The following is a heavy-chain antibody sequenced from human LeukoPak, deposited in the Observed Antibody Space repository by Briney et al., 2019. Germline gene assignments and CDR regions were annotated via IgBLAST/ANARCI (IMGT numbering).Heavy chain of an antibody. J-gene: IGHJ4*02. CDR3: SRDPPGSNSLDH. CDR2: LKTDGSRT. CDR1: GFIFKNYW. Sequence: GGSLRLSCVGTGFIFKNYWMHWVRQAPGKGLEWVSRLKTDGSRTNYADSVKGRFTISRDNTKNTVYLQMNSLRDEDTAVYYCSRDPPGSNSLDHWGQGTLVTVSS. D-gene: IGHD1-1*01. V-gene: IGHV3-74*01.